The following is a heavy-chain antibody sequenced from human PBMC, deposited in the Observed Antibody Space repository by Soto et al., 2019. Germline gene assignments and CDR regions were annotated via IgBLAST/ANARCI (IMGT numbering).Heavy chain of an antibody. D-gene: IGHD4-4*01. V-gene: IGHV1-69*06. Sequence: ASVKVSCKASGGTFDRHTINWVRQSPGQGLEWMGGIIPIFSTPKYAQKFQGRVMLTADKSTSTAYMELSSLRYEDTAVYYCARGGLQAQGVQYNHYAMDVWGQGTTVTVSS. J-gene: IGHJ6*02. CDR3: ARGGLQAQGVQYNHYAMDV. CDR1: GGTFDRHT. CDR2: IIPIFSTP.